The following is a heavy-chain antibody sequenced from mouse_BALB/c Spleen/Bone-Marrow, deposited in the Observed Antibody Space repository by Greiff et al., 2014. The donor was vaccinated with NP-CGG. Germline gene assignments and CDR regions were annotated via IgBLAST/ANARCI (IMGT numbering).Heavy chain of an antibody. CDR1: GFTLSDYY. Sequence: EVQLVESGGGLVQPGGSLKLSCATSGFTLSDYYMYWVRQTPEKRLEWVAYISNGGGSTYYPDTVKGRFTISRDNAKNTLCLQMSRLKSEDTAMYYCARHLYGNYGAMDYWGQGTSVTVSS. CDR2: ISNGGGST. J-gene: IGHJ4*01. D-gene: IGHD2-1*01. V-gene: IGHV5-12*02. CDR3: ARHLYGNYGAMDY.